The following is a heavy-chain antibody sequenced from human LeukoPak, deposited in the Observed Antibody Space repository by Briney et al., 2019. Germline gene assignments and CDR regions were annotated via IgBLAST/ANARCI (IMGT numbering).Heavy chain of an antibody. CDR1: GYTFTSYA. CDR3: ATSRNPRHDAFDI. V-gene: IGHV1-8*03. J-gene: IGHJ3*02. CDR2: MNPNSGNT. Sequence: GASVKVSCKASGYTFTSYAMNWVRQATGQGLEWMGWMNPNSGNTGYAQKFQGRVTITRNTSISTAYMELSSLRSEDTAVYYCATSRNPRHDAFDIWGQGTMVTVSS. D-gene: IGHD1-14*01.